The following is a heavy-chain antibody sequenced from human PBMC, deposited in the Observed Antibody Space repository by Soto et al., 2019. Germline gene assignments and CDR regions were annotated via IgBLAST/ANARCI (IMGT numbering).Heavy chain of an antibody. CDR3: ASSSTNYDFWSGYSSWFDP. J-gene: IGHJ5*02. CDR2: IIPIFGTA. V-gene: IGHV1-69*12. CDR1: GGTFSSYA. Sequence: QVQLVQSGAEVKKPGSSVKVSCKASGGTFSSYAISWVRQAPGQGLEWMGGIIPIFGTANYAQKFQGRVTIPADEATSTAYMALRSLRSEDTAVYYCASSSTNYDFWSGYSSWFDPWGQGTLVTVSS. D-gene: IGHD3-3*01.